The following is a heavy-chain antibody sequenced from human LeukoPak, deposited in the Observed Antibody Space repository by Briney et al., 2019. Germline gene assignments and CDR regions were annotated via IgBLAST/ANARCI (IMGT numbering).Heavy chain of an antibody. V-gene: IGHV3-9*01. CDR1: GFTFDDYA. CDR3: AKDNFPYCSSTSCYDAFDI. CDR2: ISWNSGSI. Sequence: PGRSLRLSCAASGFTFDDYAMHWVRQAPGKGREWVSGISWNSGSIGYADSVKGRFTISRDNAKNSLYLQMNSLRAEDTALYYCAKDNFPYCSSTSCYDAFDIWGQGTMVTVSS. D-gene: IGHD2-2*01. J-gene: IGHJ3*02.